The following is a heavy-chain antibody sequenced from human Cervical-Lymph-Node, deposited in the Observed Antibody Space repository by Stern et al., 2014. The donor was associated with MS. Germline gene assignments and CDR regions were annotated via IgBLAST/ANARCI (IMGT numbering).Heavy chain of an antibody. J-gene: IGHJ6*02. CDR3: ARETLATVPAAMALYYYYYGMDV. V-gene: IGHV4-61*02. Sequence: QLQLQESGPGLVKPSQTLSLTCTVSGGSISSGSYYWSWIRQPAGKGLEWIGRIYTSGSTNYNPSLKSRVTISVDTSKNHFSLKRSSVTAADTAVYYCARETLATVPAAMALYYYYYGMDVWGQGTTVTVSS. CDR1: GGSISSGSYY. D-gene: IGHD2-2*01. CDR2: IYTSGST.